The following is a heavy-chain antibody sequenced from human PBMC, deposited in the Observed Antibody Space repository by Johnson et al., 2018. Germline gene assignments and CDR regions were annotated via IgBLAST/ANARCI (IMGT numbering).Heavy chain of an antibody. CDR1: GFTVNNNY. V-gene: IGHV3-53*01. CDR3: ARVLSAVPGKGGYYYYYYMDV. J-gene: IGHJ6*03. CDR2: IYRGGST. Sequence: VQLVESGGGLIQPGGSLRLSCVASGFTVNNNYMTLVRQAPGKGLEWVSVIYRGGSTYYAYSVKGRFAISRDNSKNPLYLQMSSLRAEDTAVYYCARVLSAVPGKGGYYYYYYMDVWGKGTTVTVSS. D-gene: IGHD6-19*01.